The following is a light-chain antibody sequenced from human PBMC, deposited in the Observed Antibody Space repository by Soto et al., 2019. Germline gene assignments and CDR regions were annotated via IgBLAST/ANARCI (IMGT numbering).Light chain of an antibody. CDR2: GNN. CDR3: QSYDSSLSVV. CDR1: SSNIGAGYD. V-gene: IGLV1-40*01. Sequence: QSVLTQPPSVSGAPGQRVTISCTGSSSNIGAGYDVHWYQQLPGTAPKLLIYGNNNRPSGVPDRFSGSKSGTSASLAITGLQAEDEADYYSQSYDSSLSVVFGGGTKLTVL. J-gene: IGLJ2*01.